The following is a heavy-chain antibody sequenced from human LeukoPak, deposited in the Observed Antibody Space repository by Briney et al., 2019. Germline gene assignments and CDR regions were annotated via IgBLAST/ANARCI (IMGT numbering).Heavy chain of an antibody. Sequence: GASVKVSCKAFGYTFTSNYMHWVRQAPGQGPEWMGVISPSGGSTTYAQKFQGRVTLTRDMSTSTDYMELSRLRSDDTAVYYCARAVREQQLSGVTYNWFDPWGQGTLVTVSS. J-gene: IGHJ5*02. CDR1: GYTFTSNY. CDR3: ARAVREQQLSGVTYNWFDP. V-gene: IGHV1-46*01. D-gene: IGHD6-13*01. CDR2: ISPSGGST.